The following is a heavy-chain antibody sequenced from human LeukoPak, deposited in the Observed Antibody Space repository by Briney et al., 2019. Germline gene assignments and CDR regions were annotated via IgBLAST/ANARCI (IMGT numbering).Heavy chain of an antibody. Sequence: PSETLSLTCTVSGASISSYYWGWIRQPPGKGLEWIGSIYYSGSTYYNPSLKSRVTISVDTSKNQFSLKLSSVTAADTAVYYCARQGSSAYYPLFYWGQGTLVTVSS. V-gene: IGHV4-39*01. CDR1: GASISSYY. CDR3: ARQGSSAYYPLFY. CDR2: IYYSGST. J-gene: IGHJ4*02. D-gene: IGHD3-22*01.